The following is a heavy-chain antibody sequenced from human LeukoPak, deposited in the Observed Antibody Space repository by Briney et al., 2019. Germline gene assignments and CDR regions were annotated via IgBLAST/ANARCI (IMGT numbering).Heavy chain of an antibody. Sequence: SQTLSLTCAISGDSVSSNTVTWNWIRQSPSRGLEWLGRTYYRSKWSNDYAVSVKSRIIINPGTSKNQFSLQLDSVTPEDTAVYYCVRVTGGVFDYWGPGTLVTVSS. D-gene: IGHD2-8*02. CDR2: TYYRSKWSN. CDR3: VRVTGGVFDY. J-gene: IGHJ4*02. V-gene: IGHV6-1*01. CDR1: GDSVSSNTVT.